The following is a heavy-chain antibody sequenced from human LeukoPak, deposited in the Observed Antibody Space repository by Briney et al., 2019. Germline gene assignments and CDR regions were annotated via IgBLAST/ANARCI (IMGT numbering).Heavy chain of an antibody. CDR1: GGSISGYY. CDR3: ARQGLPGSWFPYNWFDP. D-gene: IGHD6-13*01. CDR2: IYYTGST. Sequence: SETLSLTCTVSGGSISGYYWSWIRQPPGKGLEWIGYIYYTGSTNYNPSLKSRVSISVDASKNQFSLKLSSVTAADTAVYYCARQGLPGSWFPYNWFDPWGQGTLVTVSS. V-gene: IGHV4-59*08. J-gene: IGHJ5*02.